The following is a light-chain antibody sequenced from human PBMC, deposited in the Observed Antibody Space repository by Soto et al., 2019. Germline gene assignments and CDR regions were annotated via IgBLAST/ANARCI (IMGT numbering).Light chain of an antibody. CDR1: QSFGSL. CDR3: QQRSSWPPT. CDR2: RAS. V-gene: IGKV3-11*01. Sequence: EIVLTQSPATLSVSPGERATLSFRASQSFGSLLAWYQQKPGQAPRLLIYRASSRATGVPARFSGSGSGTDFTLTISSLEPEDFAVYYCQQRSSWPPTFGQGTRLEIK. J-gene: IGKJ5*01.